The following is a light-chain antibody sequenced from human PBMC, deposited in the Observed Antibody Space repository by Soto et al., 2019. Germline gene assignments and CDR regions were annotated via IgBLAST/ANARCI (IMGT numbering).Light chain of an antibody. CDR2: GAS. CDR1: QSVSSY. V-gene: IGKV3-15*01. J-gene: IGKJ2*01. Sequence: EIVLTQSPATLSVSPGERVTLSCRASQSVSSYLAWYLQRPGPAPRLLIYGASTRATGISARFSGSGSGTEFTLTITSLQSEDFAVYYCQQFNSWPYTFGQGTKLEIK. CDR3: QQFNSWPYT.